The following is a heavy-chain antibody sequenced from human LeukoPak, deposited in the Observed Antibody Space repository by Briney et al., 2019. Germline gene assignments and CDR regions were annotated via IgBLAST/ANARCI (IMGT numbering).Heavy chain of an antibody. CDR3: ARDRLVLRPRSSSDY. Sequence: PGGSLRLSCAAPGFTFSSYSMNWVRQAPGKGLEWVSSITSSSSYIYYADSVKGRFTISRDDAKNSLYLQMNSLRAEDTAIYYCARDRLVLRPRSSSDYWGQGTLVTVSS. D-gene: IGHD6-6*01. CDR2: ITSSSSYI. V-gene: IGHV3-21*01. J-gene: IGHJ4*02. CDR1: GFTFSSYS.